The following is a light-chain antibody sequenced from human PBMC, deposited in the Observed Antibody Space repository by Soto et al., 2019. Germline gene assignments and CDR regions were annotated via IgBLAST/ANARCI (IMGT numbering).Light chain of an antibody. J-gene: IGLJ3*02. CDR2: EDN. CDR1: SGSISSNY. CDR3: QSYDSSNQAV. Sequence: NFMLTQPHSVSESPGQTVTISCTRSSGSISSNYVQRYQQRPGRAPTTVIYEDNQRPSGVPDRFSGSIDSSSNSASLTISGLKTEDEADYDCQSYDSSNQAVFGGGTKVTVL. V-gene: IGLV6-57*04.